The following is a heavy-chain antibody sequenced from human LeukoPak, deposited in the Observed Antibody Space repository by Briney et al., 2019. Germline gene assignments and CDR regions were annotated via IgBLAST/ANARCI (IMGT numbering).Heavy chain of an antibody. CDR2: IWYDGSNK. D-gene: IGHD2-21*02. V-gene: IGHV3-33*06. Sequence: PGGSLRLSCAASGFSFSSYGMHWVRQAPGKGLEWVAVIWYDGSNKYYADSVKGRFTISRDSSKNTLYLQMSSLRGEDTAVYYCAKDLLAYCGGDCYSMAFDYWGQGTLVTVSS. CDR1: GFSFSSYG. CDR3: AKDLLAYCGGDCYSMAFDY. J-gene: IGHJ4*02.